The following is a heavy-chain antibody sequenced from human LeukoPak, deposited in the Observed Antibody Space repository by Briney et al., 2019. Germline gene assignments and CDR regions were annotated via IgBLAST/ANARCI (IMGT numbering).Heavy chain of an antibody. J-gene: IGHJ4*02. Sequence: SGTLSLTCAVSGGSISSSNWWSWVRQPPGKGLEWIGEIYHSGSTNYNPSLKSRVTISVDKSKNQFSLKLSSVAAADTAVYYCARAVRYSYGHDLPDYWGQGTLVTVSS. CDR2: IYHSGST. CDR3: ARAVRYSYGHDLPDY. V-gene: IGHV4-4*02. CDR1: GGSISSSNW. D-gene: IGHD5-18*01.